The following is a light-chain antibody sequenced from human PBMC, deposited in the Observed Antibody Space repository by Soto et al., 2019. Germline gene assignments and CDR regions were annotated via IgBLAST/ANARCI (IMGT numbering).Light chain of an antibody. CDR1: QSISTW. J-gene: IGKJ2*01. CDR3: QQYHRSSL. V-gene: IGKV1-5*01. CDR2: QAS. Sequence: DIQMTQSPSSLSASVGDRVTITCRASQSISTWLAWYQQKAGKAPKLLIYQASSLHSGVPSRFSGSGSGTEFTLTISSLQPEDSATYYCQQYHRSSLFGQGTKLEIK.